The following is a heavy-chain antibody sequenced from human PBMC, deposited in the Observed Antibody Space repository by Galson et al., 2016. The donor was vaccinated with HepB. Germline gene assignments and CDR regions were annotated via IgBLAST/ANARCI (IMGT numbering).Heavy chain of an antibody. D-gene: IGHD4-17*01. CDR3: TRDGPDYGDYINFDY. V-gene: IGHV1-18*01. CDR1: GYTFSNYG. J-gene: IGHJ4*02. CDR2: ISGYNGKT. Sequence: SVKVSCKASGYTFSNYGISWVRQAPGQGLEWMAWISGYNGKTNYAQALEGRVTMTTDTSTSTASMELRSLKSDDTAVYYGTRDGPDYGDYINFDYWGQGTLVTVSS.